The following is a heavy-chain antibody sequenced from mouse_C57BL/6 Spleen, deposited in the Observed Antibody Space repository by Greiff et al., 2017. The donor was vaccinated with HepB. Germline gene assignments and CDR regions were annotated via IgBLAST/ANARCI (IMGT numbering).Heavy chain of an antibody. CDR3: GITTVEGDFDY. CDR2: IYPGDGDT. CDR1: GYAFSSSW. D-gene: IGHD1-1*01. Sequence: QVHLKQSGPELVKPGASVKISCKASGYAFSSSWMNWVKQSPVKGLEWIGRIYPGDGDTNYNGKFKGKATLTADKSSSTAYMQLSSLTSEDSAVYICGITTVEGDFDYWGQGTTLTVSS. V-gene: IGHV1-82*01. J-gene: IGHJ2*01.